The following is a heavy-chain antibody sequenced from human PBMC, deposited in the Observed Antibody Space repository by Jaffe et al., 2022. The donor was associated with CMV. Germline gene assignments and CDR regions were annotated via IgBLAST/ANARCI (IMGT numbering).Heavy chain of an antibody. V-gene: IGHV3-15*01. CDR3: TTDLIDWGELAIFGVANDY. CDR2: IKSKTDGGTT. CDR1: GFTFSNAW. D-gene: IGHD3-3*01. J-gene: IGHJ4*02. Sequence: EVQLVESGGGLVKPGGSLRLSCAASGFTFSNAWMSWVRQAPGKGLEWVGRIKSKTDGGTTDYAAPVKGRFTISRDDSKNTLYLQMNSLKTEDTAVYYCTTDLIDWGELAIFGVANDYWGQGTLVTVSS.